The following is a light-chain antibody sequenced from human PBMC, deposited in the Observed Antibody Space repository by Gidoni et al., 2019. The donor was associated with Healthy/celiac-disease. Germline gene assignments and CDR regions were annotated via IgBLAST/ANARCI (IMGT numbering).Light chain of an antibody. CDR2: KAA. CDR3: QQYNSYPWT. V-gene: IGKV1-5*03. CDR1: QRISSW. Sequence: DIQMTQSPSTLSASVGDRVTITCRASQRISSWLAWYQQKPGKAPKLLIYKAASLESGIPSRFSSSGSGTKFTLTISSLQPDDFATYYCQQYNSYPWTFGQGTKVEIK. J-gene: IGKJ1*01.